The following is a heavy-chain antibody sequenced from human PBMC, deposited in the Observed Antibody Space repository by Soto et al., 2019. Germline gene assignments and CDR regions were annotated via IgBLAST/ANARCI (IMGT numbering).Heavy chain of an antibody. D-gene: IGHD5-12*01. CDR3: ARDQIEKATITSTDYYGMDV. CDR2: IIPIFGTA. J-gene: IGHJ6*02. V-gene: IGHV1-69*01. Sequence: QVQLVQSGAEVKKPGSSVKVSCKASGGTFSSYAISWVRQAPGQGLEWMGGIIPIFGTANYAQKFQGRVTITADESTSTAYMELSSLRSEDTAVYYCARDQIEKATITSTDYYGMDVWGQGTTVTVSS. CDR1: GGTFSSYA.